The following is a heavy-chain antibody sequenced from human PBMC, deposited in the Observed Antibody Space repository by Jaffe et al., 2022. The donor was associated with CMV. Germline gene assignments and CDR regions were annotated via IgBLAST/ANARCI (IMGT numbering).Heavy chain of an antibody. CDR3: ARQGAPLLYGVVVPAANYFDY. V-gene: IGHV5-51*01. Sequence: EVQLVQSGAEVKKPGESLKISCKGSGYSFTSYWIGWVRQMPGKGLEWMGIIYPGDSDTRYSPSFQGQVTISADKSISTAYLQWSSLKASDTAMYYCARQGAPLLYGVVVPAANYFDYWGQGTLVTVSS. J-gene: IGHJ4*02. CDR1: GYSFTSYW. CDR2: IYPGDSDT. D-gene: IGHD2-2*01.